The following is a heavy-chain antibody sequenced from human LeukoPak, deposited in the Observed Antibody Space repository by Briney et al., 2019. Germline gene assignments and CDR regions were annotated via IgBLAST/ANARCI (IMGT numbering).Heavy chain of an antibody. V-gene: IGHV3-13*01. CDR2: IGTTGDT. CDR1: GFTFSGYD. D-gene: IGHD6-13*01. CDR3: ARSPSYSSSWYALDS. J-gene: IGHJ4*02. Sequence: GGSLRLSCEASGFTFSGYDMHWVRQAAGKGLEWVSAIGTTGDTYYSDSVRGRFTISRENAKNSLDLQMNSLRAGDTAVYYCARSPSYSSSWYALDSWGQGTLVTVSS.